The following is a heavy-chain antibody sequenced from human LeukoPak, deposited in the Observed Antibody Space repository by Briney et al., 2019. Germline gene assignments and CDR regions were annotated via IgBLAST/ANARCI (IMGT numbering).Heavy chain of an antibody. Sequence: GGSLRLSCAASGFTFSSYWMSWVRQAPGKGLEWVANIKQDGSEKHYVDSVKGRFTISRDNAKNSLYLQMNSLRAEDTAVYYCASQPDYYYDSSGSDYWGQGTLVTVSS. D-gene: IGHD3-22*01. J-gene: IGHJ4*02. CDR2: IKQDGSEK. CDR1: GFTFSSYW. V-gene: IGHV3-7*01. CDR3: ASQPDYYYDSSGSDY.